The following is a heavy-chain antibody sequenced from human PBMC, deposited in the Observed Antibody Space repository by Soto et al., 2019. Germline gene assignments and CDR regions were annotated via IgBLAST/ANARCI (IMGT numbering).Heavy chain of an antibody. CDR1: GFTFSSYA. D-gene: IGHD1-1*01. CDR3: ARRIASGGIDP. Sequence: GGSLRLSCAASGFTFSSYAMSWVRQTPGKGLEWVSMVSGSGGSTYYADSVKGRFTISRDNSKNTFYLQINSLRGEDTAIYYCARRIASGGIDPWGQGTLVTVSS. V-gene: IGHV3-23*01. J-gene: IGHJ5*02. CDR2: VSGSGGST.